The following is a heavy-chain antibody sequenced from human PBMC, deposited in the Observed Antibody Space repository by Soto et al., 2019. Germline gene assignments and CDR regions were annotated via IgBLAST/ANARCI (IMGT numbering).Heavy chain of an antibody. CDR1: GFTFSNAW. V-gene: IGHV3-15*07. CDR3: TTPQPDGYSYGSDDYYGMDV. D-gene: IGHD5-18*01. CDR2: IKSKTDGGTT. Sequence: GGSLRLSCAASGFTFSNAWMNWVRQAPGKGLEWVGRIKSKTDGGTTDYAAPVKGRFTISRDDSKNTLYLQMNSLKTEDTAVYYCTTPQPDGYSYGSDDYYGMDVWGQGTTVTVSS. J-gene: IGHJ6*02.